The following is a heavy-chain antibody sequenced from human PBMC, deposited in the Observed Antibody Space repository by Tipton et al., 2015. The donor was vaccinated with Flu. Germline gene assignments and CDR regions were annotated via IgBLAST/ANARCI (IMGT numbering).Heavy chain of an antibody. CDR3: ARDRRRWGLWSGESQPGSYGMDV. J-gene: IGHJ6*02. Sequence: TLSLTCTVSGGSISSYYWSWIRQPPGKGLEWIGYIYYSGSTNYNPSLKSRVTISVDTSKNQFSLKLSSVTAADTAVYYCARDRRRWGLWSGESQPGSYGMDVWGQGTTVTVSS. CDR1: GGSISSYY. V-gene: IGHV4-59*01. D-gene: IGHD3-10*01. CDR2: IYYSGST.